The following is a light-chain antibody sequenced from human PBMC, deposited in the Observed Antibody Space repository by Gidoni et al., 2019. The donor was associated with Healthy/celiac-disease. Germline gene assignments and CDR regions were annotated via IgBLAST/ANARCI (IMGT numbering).Light chain of an antibody. CDR2: DVS. Sequence: QSALTQPASVPGSPGQSITISCTGTSSDVGGYNYVSWYQQHPGKAPKLMIYDVSNRPSGVSKRFSGSKSGNTASLTISGLQAEDEADYYCSSYTSSSTSFGGGTKLTVL. CDR1: SSDVGGYNY. V-gene: IGLV2-14*03. J-gene: IGLJ3*02. CDR3: SSYTSSSTS.